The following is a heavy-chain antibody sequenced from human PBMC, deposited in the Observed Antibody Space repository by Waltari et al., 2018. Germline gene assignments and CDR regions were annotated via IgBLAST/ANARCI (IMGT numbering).Heavy chain of an antibody. V-gene: IGHV3-20*01. J-gene: IGHJ6*03. Sequence: EVRLVESGGGVVRPGGSLRLSCAASGFPFDDYGISWVRQVPGKGLGWVYWINWNGDSTGYAASGKGRFTIARDNARNSLYLQMNSLRTGDTALYHCARGGGGFGDYYYYMDVWGKGTTVTVSS. CDR3: ARGGGGFGDYYYYMDV. CDR1: GFPFDDYG. D-gene: IGHD3-10*01. CDR2: INWNGDST.